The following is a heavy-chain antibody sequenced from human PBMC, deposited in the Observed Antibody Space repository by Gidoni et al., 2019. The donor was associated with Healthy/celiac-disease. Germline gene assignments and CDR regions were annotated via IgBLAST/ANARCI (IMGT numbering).Heavy chain of an antibody. J-gene: IGHJ6*02. CDR3: ARSPPDCTNGVCYMTYYYYGMDV. CDR2: IIPILGIA. D-gene: IGHD2-8*01. Sequence: QVQLVPSGAAVKKPGSSVNVSCNAYGCSFSSYATSWVRQAPGQGLERMGRIIPILGIANDAQKFQGRVTITADKSTSTAYMELSSLRSEDTAVYYCARSPPDCTNGVCYMTYYYYGMDVWGQGTTVTVSS. CDR1: GCSFSSYA. V-gene: IGHV1-69*09.